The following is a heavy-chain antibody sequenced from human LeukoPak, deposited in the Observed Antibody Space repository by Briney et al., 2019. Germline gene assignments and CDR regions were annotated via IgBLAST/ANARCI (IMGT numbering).Heavy chain of an antibody. CDR3: ASGLWFGEFNWFDP. CDR2: INHSGST. D-gene: IGHD3-10*01. CDR1: GGSFSGHY. V-gene: IGHV4-34*01. J-gene: IGHJ5*02. Sequence: SETLSLTCAVYGGSFSGHYWSWIRQPPGKGLEWIGEINHSGSTNYNPSLKSRVTISVDTSKNQFSLKLSSVTAADTAVYYCASGLWFGEFNWFDPWGQGTLVTVSS.